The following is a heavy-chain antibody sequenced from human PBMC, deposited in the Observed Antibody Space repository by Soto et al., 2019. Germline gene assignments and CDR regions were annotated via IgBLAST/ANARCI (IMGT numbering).Heavy chain of an antibody. Sequence: EVQLLESGGGLVQPGGSLRLSCAASGFTFSSYAMSWVRQAPGKGLEWVSAISGSGGSTYYADSVKGRFTISRDNSKNTLYLQMNSLRAEDTAVYYCAKDWGVVPAATGGWFDPWGQGTLVTVSS. J-gene: IGHJ5*02. D-gene: IGHD2-2*01. V-gene: IGHV3-23*01. CDR3: AKDWGVVPAATGGWFDP. CDR1: GFTFSSYA. CDR2: ISGSGGST.